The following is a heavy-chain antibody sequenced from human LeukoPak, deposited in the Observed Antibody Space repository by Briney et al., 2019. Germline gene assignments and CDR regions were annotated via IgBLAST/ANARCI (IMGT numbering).Heavy chain of an antibody. CDR2: MNPNSGNT. J-gene: IGHJ5*02. CDR1: GYTFTSYD. Sequence: GASVKVSCKASGYTFTSYDINWVRQATGQGLEWMGWMNPNSGNTGYAQKFQGRVTTTRNTSISTAYMELSSLRSEDTAVYYCARATVTTIFNWFDPWGQGTLVTVSS. D-gene: IGHD4-17*01. CDR3: ARATVTTIFNWFDP. V-gene: IGHV1-8*01.